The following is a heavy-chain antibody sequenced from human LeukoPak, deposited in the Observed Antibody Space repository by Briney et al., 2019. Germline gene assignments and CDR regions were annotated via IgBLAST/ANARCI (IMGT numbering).Heavy chain of an antibody. Sequence: PSETLSLTCTVSGGSISSGGYYWSWIRQPPGKGLEWIGYIYHSGSTYYNPSLKSRVTISVDRSKNQFSLKLSSVTAADTAVYYCASGSTASYYYYYMDVWGKGTTVTVSS. V-gene: IGHV4-30-2*01. J-gene: IGHJ6*03. CDR2: IYHSGST. D-gene: IGHD3-10*01. CDR1: GGSISSGGYY. CDR3: ASGSTASYYYYYMDV.